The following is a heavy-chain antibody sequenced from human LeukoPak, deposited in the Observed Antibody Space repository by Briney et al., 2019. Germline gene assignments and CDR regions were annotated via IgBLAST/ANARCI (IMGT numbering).Heavy chain of an antibody. V-gene: IGHV4-59*01. CDR1: GGSISSYF. J-gene: IGHJ6*04. Sequence: PSETLSLTCTVSGGSISSYFWSWIRQPPGKGLDWIGYIHYSGSTDYNPSLKSRVTISLDTSKNQFSLKLNSVTAADTAVYYCAGATRYYYNGRDVWGKGTTVTVSS. CDR3: AGATRYYYNGRDV. CDR2: IHYSGST.